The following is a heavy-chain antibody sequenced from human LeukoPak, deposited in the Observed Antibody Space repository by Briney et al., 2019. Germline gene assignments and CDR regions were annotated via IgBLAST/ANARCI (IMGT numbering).Heavy chain of an antibody. J-gene: IGHJ4*02. V-gene: IGHV3-7*01. Sequence: RGGSLRLSCAASEFTFSSYWVSWVRQAPGKGLEWVASIKQDGREKYYVDSVKGRVTISRDNAKNSLYLQMNSLRAEDTAVYYCARVFGAGYSDYWGQGTLVTVSS. D-gene: IGHD4/OR15-4a*01. CDR2: IKQDGREK. CDR1: EFTFSSYW. CDR3: ARVFGAGYSDY.